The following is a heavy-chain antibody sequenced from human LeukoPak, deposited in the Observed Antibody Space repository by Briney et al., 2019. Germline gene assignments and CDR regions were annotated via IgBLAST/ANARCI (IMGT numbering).Heavy chain of an antibody. CDR2: IDPDSGGT. V-gene: IGHV1-2*02. Sequence: ASVKVSCKPSGYTFTGYYLHGVRQAPGQGLEWRGRIDPDSGGTHYAQKFQVRVTVTRDTSITTVYMELSGLTSDDTAVYYCARVPGPYTTSRFDYWGQGTLVTVSS. CDR1: GYTFTGYY. J-gene: IGHJ4*02. CDR3: ARVPGPYTTSRFDY. D-gene: IGHD2-2*02.